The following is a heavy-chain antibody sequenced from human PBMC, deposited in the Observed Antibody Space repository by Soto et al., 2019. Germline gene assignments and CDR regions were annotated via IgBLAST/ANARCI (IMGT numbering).Heavy chain of an antibody. J-gene: IGHJ6*03. CDR3: ARGPPGLQKYYYYMDV. V-gene: IGHV4-34*01. CDR1: GGSFSGYY. CDR2: INHSGST. D-gene: IGHD4-4*01. Sequence: PSETLSLTCAVYGGSFSGYYWSWIRQPPGKGLEWIGEINHSGSTNYNPSLKSRVTISVDTSKNQFSLKLSSVTAADTAVYYCARGPPGLQKYYYYMDVWGKGTTVTVSS.